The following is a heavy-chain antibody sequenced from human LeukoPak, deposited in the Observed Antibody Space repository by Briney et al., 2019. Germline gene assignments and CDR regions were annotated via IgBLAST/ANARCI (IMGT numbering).Heavy chain of an antibody. D-gene: IGHD6-19*01. J-gene: IGHJ4*02. CDR1: GFTFSTYD. CDR3: ARDDWIAVAGTVDY. V-gene: IGHV3-13*04. CDR2: IGTGGDT. Sequence: PGGSLRLSCAASGFTFSTYDMHWVREVTGKGLEWVSAIGTGGDTHYSDSVKGRFTISRENAKNSLYLQMNSLRDEDTAVYYCARDDWIAVAGTVDYWGQGTLVTVSS.